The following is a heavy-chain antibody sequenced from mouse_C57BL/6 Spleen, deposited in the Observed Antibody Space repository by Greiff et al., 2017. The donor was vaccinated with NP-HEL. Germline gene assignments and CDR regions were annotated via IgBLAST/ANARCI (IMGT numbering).Heavy chain of an antibody. V-gene: IGHV5-17*01. D-gene: IGHD2-3*01. CDR1: GFTFSDYG. J-gene: IGHJ2*01. Sequence: EVQVVESGGGLVKPGGSLKLSCAASGFTFSDYGMHWVRQAPEKGLEWVAYISSGSSTIYYADTVKGRFTISRDNAKNTLFLQMTSLRSEDTAMYYCARTGDGYYLYFDYWGQGTTLTVSS. CDR3: ARTGDGYYLYFDY. CDR2: ISSGSSTI.